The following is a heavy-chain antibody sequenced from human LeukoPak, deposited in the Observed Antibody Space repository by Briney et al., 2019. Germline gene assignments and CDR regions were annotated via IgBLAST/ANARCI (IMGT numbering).Heavy chain of an antibody. V-gene: IGHV3-74*01. CDR3: ARLHEYSYSASCTHEYFQR. Sequence: PGGSLRLSCAASGFPFSNYWMPWVRHAPGKGLLWVSRISCDGSSSGYADSVKGRFTIYRDNAKNTLYLQMNSLSAEDTAVYYCARLHEYSYSASCTHEYFQRWGQGTLVTVSS. J-gene: IGHJ1*01. CDR1: GFPFSNYW. D-gene: IGHD2-2*01. CDR2: ISCDGSSS.